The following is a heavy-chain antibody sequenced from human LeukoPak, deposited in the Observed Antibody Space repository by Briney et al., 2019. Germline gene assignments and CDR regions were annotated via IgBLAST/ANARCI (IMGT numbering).Heavy chain of an antibody. CDR1: GFTFSSYA. D-gene: IGHD6-19*01. V-gene: IGHV3-23*01. Sequence: GGSLRLSCAASGFTFSSYAMSWVRQAPGKGLEWVSGISGSGDTTYYADSVKGRFTISRDNSKNTLHLQMNSLRAEDTAVYFCARRSGVAVAGAFDYWGQGTLVTVSS. CDR3: ARRSGVAVAGAFDY. CDR2: ISGSGDTT. J-gene: IGHJ4*02.